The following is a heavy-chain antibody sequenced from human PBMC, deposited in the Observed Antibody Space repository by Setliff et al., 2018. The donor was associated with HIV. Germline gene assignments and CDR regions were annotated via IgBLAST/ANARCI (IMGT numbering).Heavy chain of an antibody. D-gene: IGHD2-2*01. CDR1: GGSLRNYY. J-gene: IGHJ4*02. CDR3: ARRVAHTSPSDPSGLYFDF. Sequence: SETLSLTCAVYGGSLRNYYWSWIRQPPGKGLEWIAEINPSGTTNYNPSLESRVTISVDTSKKQFSLKLTSVTAADTAVYFCARRVAHTSPSDPSGLYFDFWGQGTLVTVSS. V-gene: IGHV4-34*01. CDR2: INPSGTT.